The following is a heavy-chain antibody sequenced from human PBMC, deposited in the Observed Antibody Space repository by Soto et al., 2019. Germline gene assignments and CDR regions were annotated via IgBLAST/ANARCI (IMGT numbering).Heavy chain of an antibody. D-gene: IGHD3-10*01. V-gene: IGHV3-23*01. CDR1: GFTFSSYA. J-gene: IGHJ5*02. CDR3: AKNSGWFNT. Sequence: GGSLRLSCAASGFTFSSYAMGWVRQAPGKGLEWVSTIDGSGGTTYYADSVKGRFTISRDNSINTVFLQMNSLRADDTALYFCAKNSGWFNTWGQGALVTVSS. CDR2: IDGSGGTT.